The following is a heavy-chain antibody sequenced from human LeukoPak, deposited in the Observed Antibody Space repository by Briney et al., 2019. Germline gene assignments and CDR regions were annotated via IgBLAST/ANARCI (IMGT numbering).Heavy chain of an antibody. D-gene: IGHD6-19*01. J-gene: IGHJ5*02. CDR1: GGSISSSSYY. CDR2: IYYSGST. Sequence: PSETLSLTCTVSGGSISSSSYYWGWIRQPPGKGLEWIGSIYYSGSTYYNPSLKSRVTISVDTSKNQFSLKLSSVTAADTAVYYCARDVPWLVTGGDNWFDPWGQGTLVTVSS. CDR3: ARDVPWLVTGGDNWFDP. V-gene: IGHV4-39*07.